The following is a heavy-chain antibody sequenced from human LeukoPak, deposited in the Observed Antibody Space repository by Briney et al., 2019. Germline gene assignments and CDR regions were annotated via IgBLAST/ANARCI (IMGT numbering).Heavy chain of an antibody. J-gene: IGHJ4*02. D-gene: IGHD3-10*01. CDR1: GFIFRSCI. CDR3: ARDLLWCGDPLGYFDY. CDR2: ISSSSSTI. Sequence: VRLSDADCGFIFRSCILKGVGQAPARGGAGVSYISSSSSTIYYADSVKGRFTISRDNAKNSLYLQMNSLRAEDTAVYYCARDLLWCGDPLGYFDYWGQGTLVTVSS. V-gene: IGHV3-48*01.